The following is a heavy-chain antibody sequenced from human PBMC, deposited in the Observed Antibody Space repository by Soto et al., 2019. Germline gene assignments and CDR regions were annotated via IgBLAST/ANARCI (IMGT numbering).Heavy chain of an antibody. D-gene: IGHD3-9*01. J-gene: IGHJ4*02. CDR3: ARGGSYDILTGYPYQLEFDH. CDR2: INHSGRT. V-gene: IGHV4-34*01. CDR1: GGSFIGYY. Sequence: PSETLSLTCAVYGGSFIGYYWSWIRQPPGKGLEWIGEINHSGRTNYNLSLKSRVTISVDTSKNQFSLKLSSVTAADTAVYYCARGGSYDILTGYPYQLEFDHWGQGTLVTVSS.